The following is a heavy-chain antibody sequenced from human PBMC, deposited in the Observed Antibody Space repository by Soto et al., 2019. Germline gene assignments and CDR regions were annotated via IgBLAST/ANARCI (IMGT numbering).Heavy chain of an antibody. V-gene: IGHV3-33*01. CDR3: ASIRSSSSWYYFDY. J-gene: IGHJ4*02. D-gene: IGHD6-13*01. Sequence: GGSLRLSCAASGFTFSSYGMHWVRQAPGKGLEWVAVIWYDGSNKYYADSVKGRFTISRDNSKNTLYLQMNSLRAEDTAVYYCASIRSSSSWYYFDYWGQGTLVTVSS. CDR2: IWYDGSNK. CDR1: GFTFSSYG.